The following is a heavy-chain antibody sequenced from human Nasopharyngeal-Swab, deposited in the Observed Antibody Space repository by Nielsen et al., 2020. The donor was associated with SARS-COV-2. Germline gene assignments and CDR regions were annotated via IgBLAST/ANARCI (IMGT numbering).Heavy chain of an antibody. D-gene: IGHD3-10*01. CDR2: IYYSGST. Sequence: LRLSCTVSGGSISSGDYYWSWIRQPPGKGLEWIGYIYYSGSTYYNPSLKSRVTISVDTSKNQFSLKLSSVTAADTAVYYCAREKTGDYYGSGSYYNARPKYYFDYWGQGTLVTVSS. CDR1: GGSISSGDYY. V-gene: IGHV4-30-4*01. J-gene: IGHJ4*02. CDR3: AREKTGDYYGSGSYYNARPKYYFDY.